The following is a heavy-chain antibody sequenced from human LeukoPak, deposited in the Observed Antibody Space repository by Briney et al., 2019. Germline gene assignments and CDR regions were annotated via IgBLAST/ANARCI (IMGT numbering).Heavy chain of an antibody. D-gene: IGHD2-15*01. CDR3: AKDGSRYCSGGSCYLDP. J-gene: IGHJ5*02. CDR2: IRYDGSNK. V-gene: IGHV3-30*02. CDR1: GFTFSSYV. Sequence: GGSLRLSCAASGFTFSSYVMHWVRQAPGKGLEWVAFIRYDGSNKYYADSVKGRFTISRDNSKNTLYLQMNSLRAEDTAVYYCAKDGSRYCSGGSCYLDPWGQGTLVTVSS.